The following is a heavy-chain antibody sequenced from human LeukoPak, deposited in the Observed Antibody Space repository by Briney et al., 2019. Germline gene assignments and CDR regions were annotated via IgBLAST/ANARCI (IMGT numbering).Heavy chain of an antibody. Sequence: PGGSLRLSCAASGFTFSNAWMSWVRQAPGKGLEWVGRIKSKTDGGTTDYAAPVKGRFTISRDDSKNTLYLQMNSLRAEDTAVYYCAKGYSREWELCLDPWGQGTLVTVSS. CDR2: IKSKTDGGTT. J-gene: IGHJ5*02. CDR3: AKGYSREWELCLDP. D-gene: IGHD1-26*01. CDR1: GFTFSNAW. V-gene: IGHV3-15*01.